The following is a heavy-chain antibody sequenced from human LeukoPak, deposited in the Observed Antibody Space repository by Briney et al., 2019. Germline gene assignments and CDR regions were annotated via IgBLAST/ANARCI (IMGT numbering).Heavy chain of an antibody. V-gene: IGHV4-34*01. CDR3: ATGLEVRSYYYYYYMDV. CDR2: INHSGST. CDR1: GGSFSGYY. Sequence: SETLSLTCAVYGGSFSGYYWSWILQPPEKGLEWIGEINHSGSTNYNPSLKSRVTISVDTSRNQFSLKLGSVTAADTAVYYCATGLEVRSYYYYYYMDVWGKGTTVTVSS. D-gene: IGHD3-3*01. J-gene: IGHJ6*03.